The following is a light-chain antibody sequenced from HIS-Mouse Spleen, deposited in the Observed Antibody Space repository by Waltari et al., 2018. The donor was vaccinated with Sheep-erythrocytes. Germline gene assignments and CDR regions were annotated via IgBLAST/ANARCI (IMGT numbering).Light chain of an antibody. Sequence: SYELTQPPSVSVSPGQTASLTCSGDKLGDKYACWYQQKPGQSPVLVIYQDCTRPSGSPVRVSGSNSGNTATLTISGTQAMDEADYYCQAWDSSTAWNVVFGGGTKLTVL. CDR3: QAWDSSTAWNVV. V-gene: IGLV3-1*01. J-gene: IGLJ2*01. CDR1: KLGDKY. CDR2: QDC.